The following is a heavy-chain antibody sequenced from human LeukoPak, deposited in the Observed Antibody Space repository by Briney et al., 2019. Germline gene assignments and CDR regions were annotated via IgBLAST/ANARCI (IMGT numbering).Heavy chain of an antibody. J-gene: IGHJ4*02. Sequence: PGGSLRLSCAASGFTFDSYEMNWVRQAPGKGLEWISYASSNGFTKNYADSVKGRFTIPRDNAKNSLYLQMNSLRAEDTAVYYCARELGGSGFDYWGQGTLVTVSS. D-gene: IGHD6-19*01. CDR2: ASSNGFTK. CDR1: GFTFDSYE. CDR3: ARELGGSGFDY. V-gene: IGHV3-48*03.